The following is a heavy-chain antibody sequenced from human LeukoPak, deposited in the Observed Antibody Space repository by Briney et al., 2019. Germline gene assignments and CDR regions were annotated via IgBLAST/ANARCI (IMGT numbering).Heavy chain of an antibody. Sequence: GGSLRLSCAASGFTFSSYAMSWVRQAPGKGLEWVSALSGSGGSTYYADSVKGRFTISRDNSKNTLYLQMNSLRAEDTAVYYCAKASYYDILTGYYNLHFDYWGQGTLVTVSS. V-gene: IGHV3-23*01. CDR3: AKASYYDILTGYYNLHFDY. J-gene: IGHJ4*02. D-gene: IGHD3-9*01. CDR2: LSGSGGST. CDR1: GFTFSSYA.